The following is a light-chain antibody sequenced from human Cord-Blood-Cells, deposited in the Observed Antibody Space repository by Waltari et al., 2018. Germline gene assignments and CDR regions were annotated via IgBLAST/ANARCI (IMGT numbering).Light chain of an antibody. V-gene: IGLV2-14*01. Sequence: QSALTQPASVSGSPGQSITISCTGTSSDVGGYNYVSWYLQHPGKAPKLMIYDVSNRPSGVSNRCSGSKAGNTASLTISGLQAEDEADYYCSSYTSSSTVVFGGGTKLTVL. CDR1: SSDVGGYNY. J-gene: IGLJ2*01. CDR3: SSYTSSSTVV. CDR2: DVS.